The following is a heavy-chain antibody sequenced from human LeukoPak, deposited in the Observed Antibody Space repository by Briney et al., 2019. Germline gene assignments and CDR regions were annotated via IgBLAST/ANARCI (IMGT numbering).Heavy chain of an antibody. J-gene: IGHJ6*03. V-gene: IGHV3-7*03. CDR3: ASSPSGYYCYMDV. Sequence: GGSLRLSCAADGFTFRKHWMSWVRQAMGKGLECVAKIKEDGSEKHYVDSVKGRFTISRDNAKNSLYLQMNSLRAEDTALYYCASSPSGYYCYMDVWGKGTTVTVSS. CDR1: GFTFRKHW. CDR2: IKEDGSEK.